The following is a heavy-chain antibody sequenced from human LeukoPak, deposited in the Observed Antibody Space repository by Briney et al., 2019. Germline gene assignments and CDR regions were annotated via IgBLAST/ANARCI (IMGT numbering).Heavy chain of an antibody. V-gene: IGHV3-20*04. J-gene: IGHJ6*03. CDR3: ARAEYSSSWYYYYYYMDV. Sequence: GGSLRLSCAASGFTVDDYGMSWVRQAPGKGLEWVSGINWNGGSTGYADSVKGRFTISRDNAKNSLYLQMNSLRAEDTALYYCARAEYSSSWYYYYYYMDVWGKGTTVIVSS. CDR2: INWNGGST. D-gene: IGHD6-13*01. CDR1: GFTVDDYG.